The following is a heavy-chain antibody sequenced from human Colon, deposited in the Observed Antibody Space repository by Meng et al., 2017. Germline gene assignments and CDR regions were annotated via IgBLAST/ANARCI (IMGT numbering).Heavy chain of an antibody. CDR3: ARDRKHYGERGWFDP. CDR1: GGSVSSGSHY. D-gene: IGHD4-17*01. CDR2: IYYSGST. Sequence: QGQLQESGPGLGRPSETLSLTCNVSGGSVSSGSHYWSWIRQPPGKGLEWIGYIYYSGSTYSNASLKSRVTISIDRSKNQFSLKLSSVTAADTAVYYCARDRKHYGERGWFDPWGQGTLVTASS. V-gene: IGHV4-30-4*08. J-gene: IGHJ5*02.